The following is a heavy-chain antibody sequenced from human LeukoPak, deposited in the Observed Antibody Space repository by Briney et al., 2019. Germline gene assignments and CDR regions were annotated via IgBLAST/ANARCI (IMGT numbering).Heavy chain of an antibody. CDR1: GESFSGHY. Sequence: SETLSLSCAVSGESFSGHYWTWIRQPPGRGQEWIGEINHSGSTTSNPPLNNRVTISVDTSKNHYSLKLTSVTAADTAVYYCARPRYGSGSLDSWGQGTLVTVSS. V-gene: IGHV4-34*01. D-gene: IGHD3-10*01. CDR3: ARPRYGSGSLDS. CDR2: INHSGST. J-gene: IGHJ4*02.